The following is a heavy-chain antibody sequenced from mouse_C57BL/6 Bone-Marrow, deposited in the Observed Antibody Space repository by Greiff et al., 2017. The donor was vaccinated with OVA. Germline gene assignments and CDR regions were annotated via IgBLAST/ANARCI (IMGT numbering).Heavy chain of an antibody. Sequence: VKVVESGPGLVAPSQSLSITCTVSGFSLTSYGVSWVRQPPGQVLEWLGVVWGDGSTNYYSALISRLSISKDNSKSQVFLKLNSRQTDDTATYYCAKPNYGSSWYFDVWGTGTTVTVSS. CDR1: GFSLTSYG. V-gene: IGHV2-3*01. D-gene: IGHD1-1*01. CDR2: VWGDGST. J-gene: IGHJ1*03. CDR3: AKPNYGSSWYFDV.